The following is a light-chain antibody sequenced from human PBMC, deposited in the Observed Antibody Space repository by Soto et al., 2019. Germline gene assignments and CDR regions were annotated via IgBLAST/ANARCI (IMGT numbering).Light chain of an antibody. CDR1: QSVSTNY. CDR3: QQYGSSPPT. V-gene: IGKV3-20*01. CDR2: VAS. J-gene: IGKJ1*01. Sequence: EIVLTQSPGTLSLSPGERATLSCRASQSVSTNYLAWYQRKPGQAPRLLIYVASSRATGIPARFSGSGSGTDFTLTITRLEPAEFAGYYCQQYGSSPPTFGQGTKVEIK.